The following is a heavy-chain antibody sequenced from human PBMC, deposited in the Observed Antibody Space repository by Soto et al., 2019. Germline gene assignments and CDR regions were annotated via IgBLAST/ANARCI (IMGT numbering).Heavy chain of an antibody. CDR2: IYHSGST. J-gene: IGHJ5*02. D-gene: IGHD6-13*01. CDR3: ARDWAAAGTRWFDP. CDR1: GGSISSSNW. V-gene: IGHV4-4*02. Sequence: PSETLSLTCAVSGGSISSSNWWSWVRQPPGKGLEWIGEIYHSGSTNYNPSLKSRVTISVDKSKNQFSLKLSSVTAADTAVYYCARDWAAAGTRWFDPWGQGTLVTVSS.